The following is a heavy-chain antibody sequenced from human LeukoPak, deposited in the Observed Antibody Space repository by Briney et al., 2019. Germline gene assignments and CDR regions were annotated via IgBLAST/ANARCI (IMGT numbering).Heavy chain of an antibody. J-gene: IGHJ4*02. V-gene: IGHV3-21*01. CDR2: ISSSSSYI. CDR1: GFTFSSYA. Sequence: GGSLRLSCAASGFTFSSYAMYWVRQAPGKGLEWVSSISSSSSYIYYADSVKGRFTISRDNAKNSLYLQMNSLRAEDTAVYYCARDGGLRGYFDYWGQGILVTVSS. CDR3: ARDGGLRGYFDY. D-gene: IGHD5-12*01.